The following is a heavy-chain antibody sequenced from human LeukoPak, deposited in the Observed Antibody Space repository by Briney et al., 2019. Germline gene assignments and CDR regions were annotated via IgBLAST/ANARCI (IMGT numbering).Heavy chain of an antibody. CDR2: ISGSGGST. D-gene: IGHD5-12*01. CDR3: ARDWGYSGYDEGDWFDP. V-gene: IGHV3-23*01. CDR1: GFTFSSYV. J-gene: IGHJ5*02. Sequence: GGSLRLSCAASGFTFSSYVMSWVRQAPGKGLEWVSAISGSGGSTYYADSVKGRFTISRDNSKNTLYLQMNSLRAEDTAVYYCARDWGYSGYDEGDWFDPWGQGTLVTVSS.